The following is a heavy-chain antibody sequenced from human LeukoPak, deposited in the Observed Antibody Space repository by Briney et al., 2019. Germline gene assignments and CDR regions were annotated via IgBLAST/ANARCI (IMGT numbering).Heavy chain of an antibody. CDR3: ARTNKDIVVSAFDI. V-gene: IGHV4-39*07. J-gene: IGHJ3*02. CDR2: IYYSGSKT. D-gene: IGHD2-2*01. Sequence: SETLSLTCTVSGGSISSSSYCWGWVRQPPGKGLEWIASIYYSGSKTFYNPSLKSRVTISGDTSNNQFSLNLNSVTAADTAVYYCARTNKDIVVSAFDIWGQGTMVTVSS. CDR1: GGSISSSSYC.